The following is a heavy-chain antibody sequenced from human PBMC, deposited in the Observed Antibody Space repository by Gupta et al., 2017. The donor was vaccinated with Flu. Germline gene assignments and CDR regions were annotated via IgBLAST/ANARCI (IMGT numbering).Heavy chain of an antibody. J-gene: IGHJ4*02. Sequence: EVHLVESGGGLVQPGDSLRLSCAASGFTFTSYEMNWVRQAPGKGLEWLSYISSSGSTIYYGDSVKGRFTISRDNAKNSLYLQMNSLRAEDTAVYYCARGWQQLVQRHFDYWGQGTLVTVSS. CDR2: ISSSGSTI. CDR1: GFTFTSYE. D-gene: IGHD6-13*01. CDR3: ARGWQQLVQRHFDY. V-gene: IGHV3-48*03.